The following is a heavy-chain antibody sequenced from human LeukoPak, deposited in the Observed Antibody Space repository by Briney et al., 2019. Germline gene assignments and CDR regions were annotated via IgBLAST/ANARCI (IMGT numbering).Heavy chain of an antibody. CDR3: ARDLRIAARPENYYYYMDV. D-gene: IGHD6-6*01. CDR2: IIPIFGTA. J-gene: IGHJ6*03. V-gene: IGHV1-69*05. Sequence: SVKVSCKASGGTFSSFAISWVRQAPGQGLEWMGGIIPIFGTANYAQKFQGRVTITTDESTSTAYMELSSLRSEDTAVYYCARDLRIAARPENYYYYMDVWGKGTTVTVSS. CDR1: GGTFSSFA.